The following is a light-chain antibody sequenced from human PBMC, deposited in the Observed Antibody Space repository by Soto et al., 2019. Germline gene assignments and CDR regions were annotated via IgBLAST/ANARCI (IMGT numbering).Light chain of an antibody. V-gene: IGKV1-39*01. J-gene: IGKJ2*01. CDR1: QTITGY. CDR3: QQSHGIPYT. Sequence: DIQMTQSPSSLSASVGDRVTISCRASQTITGYLNWYQQRPGKAPKLLFYAASSLQSGVPSRFSGSGSGTDFTLTINSLQPEDFATYYCQQSHGIPYTFGQGTKREIK. CDR2: AAS.